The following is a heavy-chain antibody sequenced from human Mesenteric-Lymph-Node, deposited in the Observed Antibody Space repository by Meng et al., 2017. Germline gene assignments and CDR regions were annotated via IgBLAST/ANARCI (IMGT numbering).Heavy chain of an antibody. J-gene: IGHJ2*01. D-gene: IGHD5-18*01. CDR3: ARVGWRQWSFDL. Sequence: QLHGSGSVLVTPSKTLSPTCAVSGGSIRSGGYSWSWIRQPPGKGLEWIGFIYHSGSPYYNPSLKSRVTISVDTSNNQFSLKLSSVTAADTAVYYCARVGWRQWSFDLWGRGTLVTVSS. CDR1: GGSIRSGGYS. CDR2: IYHSGSP. V-gene: IGHV4-30-2*05.